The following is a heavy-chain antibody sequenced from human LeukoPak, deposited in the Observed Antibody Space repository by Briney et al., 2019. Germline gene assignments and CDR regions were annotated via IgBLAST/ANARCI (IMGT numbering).Heavy chain of an antibody. CDR3: ARATPIAGTYYYYMDV. CDR1: GLTFRSYE. Sequence: GGSLRLSCVASGLTFRSYEMNWVRQAPGKALEWVSYISSSGSTMYYADSVKGRFTISRDNARKSLYLQMNSLSGEDTAVYYCARATPIAGTYYYYMDVWGKGTTVTVSS. D-gene: IGHD3-16*01. J-gene: IGHJ6*03. V-gene: IGHV3-48*03. CDR2: ISSSGSTM.